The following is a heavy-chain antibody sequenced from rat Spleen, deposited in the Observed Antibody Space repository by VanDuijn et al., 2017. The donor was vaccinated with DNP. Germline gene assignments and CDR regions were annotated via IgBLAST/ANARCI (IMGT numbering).Heavy chain of an antibody. CDR2: KWGDGNT. J-gene: IGHJ4*01. D-gene: IGHD1-7*01. CDR3: TRESWGYVMDA. CDR1: GFSLTNYG. V-gene: IGHV2-52*01. Sequence: QVQLKESGPVLVQASETLSLTCTVSGFSLTNYGVIWVRQPPGKGLEWMGRKWGDGNTDYNPARKSRLSIHRDTSKSQVFLKMSSLQRDDTAIYYCTRESWGYVMDAWGQGASVTVSS.